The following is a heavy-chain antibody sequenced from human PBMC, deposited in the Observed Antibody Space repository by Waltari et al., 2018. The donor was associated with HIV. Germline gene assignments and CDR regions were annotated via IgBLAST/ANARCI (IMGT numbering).Heavy chain of an antibody. J-gene: IGHJ6*02. Sequence: EVRLLESGGGLVQHGGSLRLSCAASGFTFSSYAMSWVRQAPGKGLVCVSAISGSGVSTYYADSVKGRFTISRDNSKNTLYLQRNSLRAEDTAVYSCAKDNGPRYGMDVWGQGTTVTVSS. D-gene: IGHD2-8*01. CDR1: GFTFSSYA. CDR3: AKDNGPRYGMDV. CDR2: ISGSGVST. V-gene: IGHV3-23*01.